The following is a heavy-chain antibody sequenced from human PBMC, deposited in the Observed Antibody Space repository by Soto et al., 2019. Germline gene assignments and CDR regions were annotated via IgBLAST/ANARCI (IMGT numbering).Heavy chain of an antibody. D-gene: IGHD3-22*01. CDR2: IWYDGSNK. V-gene: IGHV3-33*01. Sequence: GGSLRLSCAASGFTFSSYGMHWVRQAPGKGLEWVAVIWYDGSNKYYADSVKGRFTISRDNSKNTLYLQINSLRAEDTAVYYCARARDSSGYYYAPARSDAFDIWGQGTMVTVSS. CDR1: GFTFSSYG. CDR3: ARARDSSGYYYAPARSDAFDI. J-gene: IGHJ3*02.